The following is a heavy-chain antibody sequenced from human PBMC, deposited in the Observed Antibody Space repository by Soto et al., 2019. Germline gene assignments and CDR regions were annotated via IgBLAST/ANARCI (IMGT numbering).Heavy chain of an antibody. V-gene: IGHV5-51*01. J-gene: IGHJ6*02. Sequence: PGESLKISCKGSGYSFTSYWIGWVRQMPGKGLEWMGIIYPGDSDTRYSPSFQGQVTISADKSISTAYLQWSSLKASDTAMYYCARRNSSSWSDPLGMDVWGQGTTVTVSS. CDR1: GYSFTSYW. CDR3: ARRNSSSWSDPLGMDV. D-gene: IGHD6-13*01. CDR2: IYPGDSDT.